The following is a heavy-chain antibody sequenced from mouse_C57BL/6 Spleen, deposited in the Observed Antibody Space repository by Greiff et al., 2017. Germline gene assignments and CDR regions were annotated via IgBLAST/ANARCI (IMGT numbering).Heavy chain of an antibody. Sequence: EVKLQESVAELVRPGASVKLSCTASGFNIKNTYMHWVKQRPEQGLEWIGRIAPANGNTKYAPKFKGKATLTADTSSNTAYLQLSSRTSEDTAIHYCAQREFYYGSSYGYYAMDYWGQGTSVTVSS. CDR1: GFNIKNTY. V-gene: IGHV14-3*01. J-gene: IGHJ4*01. CDR3: AQREFYYGSSYGYYAMDY. D-gene: IGHD1-1*01. CDR2: IAPANGNT.